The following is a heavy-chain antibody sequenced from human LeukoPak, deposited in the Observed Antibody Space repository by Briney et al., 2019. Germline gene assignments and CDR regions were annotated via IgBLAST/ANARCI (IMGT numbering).Heavy chain of an antibody. CDR3: ANLGDCSGGSCSGVPDY. Sequence: SVKVSCKASGGIFSSYAISWVRQAPGQGLEWMGGIIPTFGTANYAQKFQGRVTITADESTSTAYMELSSLRSEDTAVYYCANLGDCSGGSCSGVPDYWGQGTLVTVSS. V-gene: IGHV1-69*13. D-gene: IGHD2-15*01. CDR2: IIPTFGTA. CDR1: GGIFSSYA. J-gene: IGHJ4*02.